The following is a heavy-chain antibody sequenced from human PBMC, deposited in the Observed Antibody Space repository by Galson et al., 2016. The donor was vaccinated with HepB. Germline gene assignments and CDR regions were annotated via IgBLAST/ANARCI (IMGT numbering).Heavy chain of an antibody. CDR3: TTWDWGLNC. Sequence: SLRLSCAVSGLSVSDAWMTWVRQAPGKGLEWVGNIRNKRDGGTADYGAPVKGRFTISRDDSKNTLYLQMSSLKTDDPDVYFCTTWDWGLNCWGQGTLVTVSS. CDR2: IRNKRDGGTA. CDR1: GLSVSDAW. J-gene: IGHJ4*02. D-gene: IGHD3/OR15-3a*01. V-gene: IGHV3-15*05.